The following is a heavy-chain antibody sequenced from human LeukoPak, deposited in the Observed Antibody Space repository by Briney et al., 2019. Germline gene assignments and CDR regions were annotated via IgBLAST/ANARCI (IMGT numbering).Heavy chain of an antibody. CDR1: GFSFSTYS. D-gene: IGHD3-10*02. CDR3: ARDTMLGMGDP. CDR2: ISSSSGSI. Sequence: GGSLRLSCAASGFSFSTYSMNWVRQAPEKGLGWVSYISSSSGSIYFADSVKGRFTISRDNAKNTLTLQMNSLRAEDTAVYYCARDTMLGMGDPWGQGTLVTVSS. J-gene: IGHJ5*02. V-gene: IGHV3-48*04.